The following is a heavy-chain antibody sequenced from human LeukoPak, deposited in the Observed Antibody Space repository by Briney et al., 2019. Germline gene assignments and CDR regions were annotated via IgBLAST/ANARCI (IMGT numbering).Heavy chain of an antibody. J-gene: IGHJ4*02. CDR2: MNPNSGNT. CDR3: ASSSPTTIFGVVSLDY. Sequence: ASVKVSCKASGYTFTSYDINWVRQATGQGLEWMGWMNPNSGNTGYAQKFQGRVTMTRNTSISTAYMELSSLRSEDTAVYYCASSSPTTIFGVVSLDYWGQGTLVTVSS. D-gene: IGHD3-3*01. CDR1: GYTFTSYD. V-gene: IGHV1-8*01.